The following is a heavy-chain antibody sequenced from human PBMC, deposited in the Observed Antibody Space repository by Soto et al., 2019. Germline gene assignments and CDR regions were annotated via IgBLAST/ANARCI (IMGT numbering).Heavy chain of an antibody. J-gene: IGHJ3*01. V-gene: IGHV3-11*06. CDR3: VRGGPATTMTTGALEV. CDR2: ISSSSSYT. Sequence: GGSLRLSCAASGFTFSDYYMSWIRQAPGKGLEWVSYISSSSSYTNYADSVKGRFTISRDNAKNSLYLQMNSLRAEDTAVYFCVRGGPATTMTTGALEVWGQGTMVTVSS. D-gene: IGHD4-17*01. CDR1: GFTFSDYY.